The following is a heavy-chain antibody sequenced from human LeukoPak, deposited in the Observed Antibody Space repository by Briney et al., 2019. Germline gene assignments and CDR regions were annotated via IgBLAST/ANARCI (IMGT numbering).Heavy chain of an antibody. CDR3: ARQRRGSYNDYSEGDY. Sequence: GESLKISCKGSGYSFTSYWIGWVRQVPGKGLEWMGVIHPGDSNTRYSPSFQGQVTISVGRSISTAYLQWSSLKASDTAMYYCARQRRGSYNDYSEGDYWGQGTLVTVSS. D-gene: IGHD4-11*01. CDR2: IHPGDSNT. J-gene: IGHJ4*02. CDR1: GYSFTSYW. V-gene: IGHV5-51*01.